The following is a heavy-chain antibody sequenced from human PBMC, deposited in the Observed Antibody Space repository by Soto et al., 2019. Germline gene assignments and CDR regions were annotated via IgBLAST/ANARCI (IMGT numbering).Heavy chain of an antibody. CDR2: ISYDGSNK. Sequence: QVQLVESGGGVVQPGRSLRLSCAASGFTFSSYAMHWVRQAPGKGLEWVAVISYDGSNKYYADSVKGRFTISRDNSKNXLYLQMNRLRAEDTAVYYCARVFSGDYPTLDAFDIWGQGTMVTVSS. D-gene: IGHD3-22*01. J-gene: IGHJ3*02. CDR3: ARVFSGDYPTLDAFDI. CDR1: GFTFSSYA. V-gene: IGHV3-30-3*01.